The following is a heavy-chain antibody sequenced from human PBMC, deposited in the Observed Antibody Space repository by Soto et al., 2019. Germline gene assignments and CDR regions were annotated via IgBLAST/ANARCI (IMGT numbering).Heavy chain of an antibody. Sequence: QVQLVESGGGVVQPGRSLRLSCAASGFTFSSYGMHWVRQAQGKGLEWVAVISYDGSNKYYADSVKGRFTISRDNSKNTLYLQMNSLRAEDTAVYYCAKDLLTPRTAMVGFVDYWGQGTLVTVSS. D-gene: IGHD5-18*01. CDR3: AKDLLTPRTAMVGFVDY. CDR2: ISYDGSNK. CDR1: GFTFSSYG. V-gene: IGHV3-30*18. J-gene: IGHJ4*02.